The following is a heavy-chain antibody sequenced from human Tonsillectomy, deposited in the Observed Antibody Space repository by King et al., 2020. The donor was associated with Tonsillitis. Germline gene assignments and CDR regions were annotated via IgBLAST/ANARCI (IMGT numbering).Heavy chain of an antibody. CDR1: GFTVSSNY. V-gene: IGHV3-66*01. CDR3: ALYGDYPLGMDV. Sequence: VQLVESGGGLVQPGGSLRLSCAASGFTVSSNYMSWVRQAPGKGPEWVSVIYSGGSTYYADSVKGRFTISRDNSKNTLYLQMNSLRAEDTAVYYCALYGDYPLGMDVWGQGTTVTVSS. D-gene: IGHD4-17*01. J-gene: IGHJ6*02. CDR2: IYSGGST.